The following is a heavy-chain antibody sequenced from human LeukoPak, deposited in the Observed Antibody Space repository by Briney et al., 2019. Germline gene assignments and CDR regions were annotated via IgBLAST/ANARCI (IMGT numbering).Heavy chain of an antibody. CDR1: GFTFSSYA. CDR3: ARGQGDSSAGLDY. Sequence: AGGSLRLSCAASGFTFSSYAMHWVRQAPGKGLEWVTIISYDGSNKYYADSVKGRFTISRDNSKNTLYLQMNRLRAEDTAVYYCARGQGDSSAGLDYWGQGTLVTVSS. J-gene: IGHJ4*02. V-gene: IGHV3-30-3*01. CDR2: ISYDGSNK. D-gene: IGHD3-22*01.